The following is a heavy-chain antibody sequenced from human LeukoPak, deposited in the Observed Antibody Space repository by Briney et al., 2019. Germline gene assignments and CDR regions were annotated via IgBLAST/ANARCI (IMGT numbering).Heavy chain of an antibody. J-gene: IGHJ6*02. Sequence: GASVKVSCKASGYTFTDYYIHWVRQAPGQGLEWMGWISPFNGNTNYAQKVQGRVTMTTDTSTSTVYMELRSLRSDDTAVYYCARDLDIVVVAAALRHYGLDVWGQGTTVTVSS. CDR3: ARDLDIVVVAAALRHYGLDV. CDR2: ISPFNGNT. V-gene: IGHV1-18*04. D-gene: IGHD2-15*01. CDR1: GYTFTDYY.